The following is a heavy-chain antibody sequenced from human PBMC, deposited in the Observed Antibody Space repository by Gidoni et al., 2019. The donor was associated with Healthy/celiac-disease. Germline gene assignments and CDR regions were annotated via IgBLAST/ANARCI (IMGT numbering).Heavy chain of an antibody. Sequence: EVQLFESGGGLVQPGGSLRLSCAASGFTFSSYAMSWVRQAPGKGLEWVAAISGSGGSTYYADPVKGRFTISRDNSKNTLYLQMNSLRAEDTAVYYCAKIGSDSKVMYFDYWGQGTLVTVSS. CDR3: AKIGSDSKVMYFDY. CDR1: GFTFSSYA. J-gene: IGHJ4*02. D-gene: IGHD3-22*01. CDR2: ISGSGGST. V-gene: IGHV3-23*01.